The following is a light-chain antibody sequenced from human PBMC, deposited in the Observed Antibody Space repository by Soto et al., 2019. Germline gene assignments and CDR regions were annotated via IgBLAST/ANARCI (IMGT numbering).Light chain of an antibody. CDR3: QQSYSMPIT. J-gene: IGKJ5*01. CDR2: AAS. Sequence: DIQMTQSPSSLSASVGDRVTITCRASQGICGYLNLYQQKPGKAPKLLISAASSLQSGVPSRFSGSGSGTDFTLTIVSLQPEDFATYYCQQSYSMPITFGQGTRLEIK. V-gene: IGKV1-39*01. CDR1: QGICGY.